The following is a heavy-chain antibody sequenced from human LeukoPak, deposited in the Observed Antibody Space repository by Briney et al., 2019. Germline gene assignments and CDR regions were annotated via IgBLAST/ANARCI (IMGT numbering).Heavy chain of an antibody. CDR1: GGSISGSSYY. CDR3: ARHYGP. Sequence: PSETLSLTCTVSGGSISGSSYYWGWIRQPPGKGLEWIGSIYYSGSTYYNPSLKSRVTVSVDTSKNQLSLKLNSVTATDTAVYCARHYGPWGQGTLVTVSS. J-gene: IGHJ4*02. D-gene: IGHD3-10*01. CDR2: IYYSGST. V-gene: IGHV4-39*01.